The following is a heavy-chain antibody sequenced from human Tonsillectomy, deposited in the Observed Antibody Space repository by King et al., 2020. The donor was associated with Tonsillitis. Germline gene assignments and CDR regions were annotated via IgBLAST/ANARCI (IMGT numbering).Heavy chain of an antibody. D-gene: IGHD4-17*01. CDR1: GFSLTNARLG. J-gene: IGHJ4*02. CDR2: IFSNDEK. V-gene: IGHV2-26*01. Sequence: VTLKESGPVLVKPTETLTLTCAVSGFSLTNARLGVSWIRQPPGKALEWLAHIFSNDEKSYSTSLKNRLTLSKDTSKSQVVLTMTNMDPVDTATYYCARITPSYGDYHFWGQGTLVTVSA. CDR3: ARITPSYGDYHF.